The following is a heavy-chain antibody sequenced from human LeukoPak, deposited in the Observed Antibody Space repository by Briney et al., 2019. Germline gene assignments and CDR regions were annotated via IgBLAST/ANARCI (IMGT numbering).Heavy chain of an antibody. CDR3: AKSASYCSGGSCYPGWFDP. V-gene: IGHV3-48*01. D-gene: IGHD2-15*01. CDR1: GFTFSSYS. CDR2: IGAAGSTI. J-gene: IGHJ5*02. Sequence: GGSLRLSCAASGFTFSSYSMNWVRQAPGKGLEWVSYIGAAGSTIYYADSVKGRFTISRDNAKNSLFLQMNSLRAEDTAVYYCAKSASYCSGGSCYPGWFDPWGQGTLVTVSS.